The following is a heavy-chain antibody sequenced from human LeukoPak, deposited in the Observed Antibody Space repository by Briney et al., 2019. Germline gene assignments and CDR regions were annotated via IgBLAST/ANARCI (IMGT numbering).Heavy chain of an antibody. Sequence: PGGSLRLSCAASGFTVSSNYMSWVRQAPGKGLEWVSVIYSGGSTYYADSVKGRFTISRDNSKNTLYLQMNSLRAEDTAVYYCARDLYSNRDAFDIWGQGTMVTVSS. V-gene: IGHV3-66*01. J-gene: IGHJ3*02. CDR3: ARDLYSNRDAFDI. D-gene: IGHD6-13*01. CDR1: GFTVSSNY. CDR2: IYSGGST.